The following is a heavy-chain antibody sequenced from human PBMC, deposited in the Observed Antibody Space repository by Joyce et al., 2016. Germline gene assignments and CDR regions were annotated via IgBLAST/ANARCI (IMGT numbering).Heavy chain of an antibody. Sequence: QVQLQESGPGLVKPSQTLSLTCTVSGGSISSGSYHWGWIRKLPGKGLEWIGYIYYSGNTYYNPSLKNRVTISLDTSKNQLSLKVTSVTAADTAKYYCARGLRRTGFDYWGQGSLVTVSS. CDR3: ARGLRRTGFDY. J-gene: IGHJ4*02. V-gene: IGHV4-31*03. CDR2: IYYSGNT. CDR1: GGSISSGSYH. D-gene: IGHD1-14*01.